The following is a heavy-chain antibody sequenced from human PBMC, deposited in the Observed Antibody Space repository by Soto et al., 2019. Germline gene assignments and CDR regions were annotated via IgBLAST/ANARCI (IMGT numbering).Heavy chain of an antibody. CDR1: GFTVSSNY. D-gene: IGHD3-22*01. CDR2: IYSGGST. Sequence: PGGSLRLSCVASGFTVSSNYMSWVRQAPGKGLEWVSVIYSGGSTYYADSVKGRFTISRDNSKNTLYLQMNSLRAEDTAVYYCARDSRSGYYYDAFDIWGQGTMVTVSS. V-gene: IGHV3-66*01. J-gene: IGHJ3*02. CDR3: ARDSRSGYYYDAFDI.